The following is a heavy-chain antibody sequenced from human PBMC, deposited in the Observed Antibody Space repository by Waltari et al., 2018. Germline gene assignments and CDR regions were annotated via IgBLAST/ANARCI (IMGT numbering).Heavy chain of an antibody. CDR1: GFTFGDYA. CDR3: TRGRWQQLAHYYFDY. D-gene: IGHD6-13*01. J-gene: IGHJ4*02. V-gene: IGHV3-49*03. Sequence: EVQLVESGGGLVQPGRSLRLSCTASGFTFGDYAMSWFRQAPGKGLEWVGFIRSKAYGGTTEYAASVKGRFTISRDDSKSIAYLQMNSLKTEDTAVYYCTRGRWQQLAHYYFDYWGQGTLVTVSS. CDR2: IRSKAYGGTT.